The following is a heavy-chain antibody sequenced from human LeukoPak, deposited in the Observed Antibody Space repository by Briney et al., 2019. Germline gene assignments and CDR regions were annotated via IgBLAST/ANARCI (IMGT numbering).Heavy chain of an antibody. D-gene: IGHD1-14*01. J-gene: IGHJ3*02. Sequence: PGGSLRLSCAVSGFTFSNYGMHWVRQAPGKGLEWVAVVSYDGSNKYYADSVKGRFTISRGNSKNTLYLQMNSLRAEDTAVYYCARDVLAAGATGTFDIWGQGTMVTVSS. V-gene: IGHV3-30*03. CDR1: GFTFSNYG. CDR3: ARDVLAAGATGTFDI. CDR2: VSYDGSNK.